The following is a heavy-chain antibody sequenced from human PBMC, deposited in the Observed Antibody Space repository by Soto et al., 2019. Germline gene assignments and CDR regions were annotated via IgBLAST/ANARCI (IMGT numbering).Heavy chain of an antibody. Sequence: GGSLRLSCAASGFTFSTYAMNWVRQAPGKGLEWVSSISSSSSYIYYADSVKGRFTISRDNAKNSLYLQMNGLRAEDTAVYYCAKGNWFHAFDIWGQGTMVTVSS. D-gene: IGHD3-9*01. V-gene: IGHV3-21*04. CDR3: AKGNWFHAFDI. J-gene: IGHJ3*02. CDR2: ISSSSSYI. CDR1: GFTFSTYA.